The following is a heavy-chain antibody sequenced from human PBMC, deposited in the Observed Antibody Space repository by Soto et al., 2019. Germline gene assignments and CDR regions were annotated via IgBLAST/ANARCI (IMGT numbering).Heavy chain of an antibody. CDR2: TYYRSKWYN. J-gene: IGHJ5*02. Sequence: KQSQTLSLTCAISGDSVSSNSAAWNWIRQSPSRGLEWLGRTYYRSKWYNDYAVSVKSRITINPDTSKNQFSLQLNSVTPEDTAVYYCARARGYSGSYYLNWFDPWGQGTLVTVSS. V-gene: IGHV6-1*01. CDR3: ARARGYSGSYYLNWFDP. CDR1: GDSVSSNSAA. D-gene: IGHD1-26*01.